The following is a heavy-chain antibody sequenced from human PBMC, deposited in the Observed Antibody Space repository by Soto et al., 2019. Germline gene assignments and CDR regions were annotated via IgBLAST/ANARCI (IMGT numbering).Heavy chain of an antibody. J-gene: IGHJ6*03. V-gene: IGHV4-34*01. Sequence: PSETLSLTCAVYGGSFSGYYWSWIRQPPGKGLEWIGEINHSGSTNYNPSLKSRVTISVDTSKNQFSLKLSSVTAADTAVYYCARSPPRITAGDYYYMDVWGKGTTVTVSS. CDR2: INHSGST. D-gene: IGHD1-1*01. CDR3: ARSPPRITAGDYYYMDV. CDR1: GGSFSGYY.